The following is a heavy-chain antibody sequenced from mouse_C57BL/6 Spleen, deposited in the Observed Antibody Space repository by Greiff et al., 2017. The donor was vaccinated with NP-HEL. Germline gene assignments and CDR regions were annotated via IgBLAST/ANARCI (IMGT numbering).Heavy chain of an antibody. CDR3: ARGGSSGYWYAMDY. V-gene: IGHV1-52*01. Sequence: QVQLQQPGAELVRPGSSVKLSCKASGYTFTSYWMHWVKQRPIQGLEWIGNIDPSDSETHYNQKFKDKATLTVDKSSSTAYMQLSSLTSEDSAVYYCARGGSSGYWYAMDYWGQGTSVTVSS. CDR2: IDPSDSET. CDR1: GYTFTSYW. D-gene: IGHD3-2*02. J-gene: IGHJ4*01.